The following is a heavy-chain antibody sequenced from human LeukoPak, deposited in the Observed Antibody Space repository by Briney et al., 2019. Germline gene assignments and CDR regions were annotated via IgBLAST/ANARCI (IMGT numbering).Heavy chain of an antibody. CDR2: IYYSGST. Sequence: SETLSLTCTVSGGPISSYYWSWIRQPPGKGLEWIGYIYYSGSTNYNPSLKSRVTISVDTSKNQFSLKLSSVTAADTAVYYCARVSSSSFNYFDYWGQGTLVTVSS. CDR1: GGPISSYY. J-gene: IGHJ4*02. D-gene: IGHD2/OR15-2a*01. CDR3: ARVSSSSFNYFDY. V-gene: IGHV4-59*01.